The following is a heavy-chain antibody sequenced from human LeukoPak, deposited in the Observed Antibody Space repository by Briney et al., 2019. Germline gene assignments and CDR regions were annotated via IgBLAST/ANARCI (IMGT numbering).Heavy chain of an antibody. V-gene: IGHV4-31*03. CDR3: AGDRYTHYDSSGYSSSHFDY. J-gene: IGHJ4*02. D-gene: IGHD3-22*01. Sequence: SETLSLTCTVSGGSISSGGYYWSWIRQHPGKGLEWIGYIYYSGSTYYNPSLKSRVTTSVDTSKNQFSLKLSSVTAADTAVYYCAGDRYTHYDSSGYSSSHFDYWGQGTLVTVSS. CDR2: IYYSGST. CDR1: GGSISSGGYY.